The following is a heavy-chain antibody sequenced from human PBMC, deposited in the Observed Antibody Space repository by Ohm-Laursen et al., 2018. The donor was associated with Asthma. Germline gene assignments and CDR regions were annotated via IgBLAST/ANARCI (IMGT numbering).Heavy chain of an antibody. Sequence: SLRLSCAASGFNFNSSAMHWVRQAPGKGLDYVSSMNGNGDTTHYADSVKGRFTISRDNSKNTLYLQMSSLRAEDTAVYHCIKDLSGTYSFDYWGQGALVTVSS. D-gene: IGHD1-26*01. CDR3: IKDLSGTYSFDY. CDR1: GFNFNSSA. CDR2: MNGNGDTT. V-gene: IGHV3-64D*08. J-gene: IGHJ4*02.